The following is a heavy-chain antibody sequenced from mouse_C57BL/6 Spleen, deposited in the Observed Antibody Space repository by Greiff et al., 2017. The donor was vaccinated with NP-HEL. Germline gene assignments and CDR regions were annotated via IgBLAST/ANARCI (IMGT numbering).Heavy chain of an antibody. CDR2: INPSNGGT. CDR3: AREGGLRYYFDD. V-gene: IGHV1-53*01. CDR1: GYTFTSYW. Sequence: QVQLQQPGTELVKPGASVKLSCKASGYTFTSYWMHWVKQRPGQGLEWIGNINPSNGGTNYNEKFKSKATLTVDKSSSTAYMQLSSLTSDDSAVYYCAREGGLRYYFDDWGKGTTLTVSS. D-gene: IGHD2-2*01. J-gene: IGHJ2*01.